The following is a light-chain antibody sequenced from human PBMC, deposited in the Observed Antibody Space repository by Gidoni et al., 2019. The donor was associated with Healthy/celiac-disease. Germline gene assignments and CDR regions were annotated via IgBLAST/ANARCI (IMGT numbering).Light chain of an antibody. CDR1: STDVGGYNY. V-gene: IGLV2-11*01. CDR3: CSYAGSYTLV. CDR2: DVS. J-gene: IGLJ2*01. Sequence: QSALTQPRSVSGSPGKSVTISCTGTSTDVGGYNYVSWYQQHPGKAPKLMIYDVSKRPSGVPDRFSGSKSGNTASLTISGLQAGDEADYYCCSYAGSYTLVFGGGTKLTVL.